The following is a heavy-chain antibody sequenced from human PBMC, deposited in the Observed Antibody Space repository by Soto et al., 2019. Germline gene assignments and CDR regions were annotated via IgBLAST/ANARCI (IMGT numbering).Heavy chain of an antibody. CDR1: GGSISSGEYY. V-gene: IGHV4-30-4*01. CDR2: IYYSGST. CDR3: VRVNYYGSGSYFNWFDP. Sequence: SETLCLTCTVSGGSISSGEYYWSWIRQPPGKGLEWIGYIYYSGSTYYNPSLKSRVTISVDTSKNQFSLKLSSVTAADTAVYYCVRVNYYGSGSYFNWFDPWGQGTLVTVSS. D-gene: IGHD3-10*01. J-gene: IGHJ5*02.